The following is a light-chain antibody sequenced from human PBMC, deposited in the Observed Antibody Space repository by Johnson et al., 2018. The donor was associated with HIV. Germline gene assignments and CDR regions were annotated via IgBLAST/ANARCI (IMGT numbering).Light chain of an antibody. Sequence: QSVLTQPPSVSAAPGQKVTISCSGSSSNIGNNYVSWYQQLPGTAPKLLIYENNKRPSGIPDRFSGSKSGTSATLGITGLQTGDEADYYCGTWDSSLGVFGTWTKVTVL. J-gene: IGLJ1*01. V-gene: IGLV1-51*02. CDR1: SSNIGNNY. CDR2: ENN. CDR3: GTWDSSLGV.